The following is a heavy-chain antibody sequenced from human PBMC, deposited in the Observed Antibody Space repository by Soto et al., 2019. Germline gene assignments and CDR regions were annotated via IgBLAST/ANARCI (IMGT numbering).Heavy chain of an antibody. CDR1: GYSFAGYW. CDR2: IDPSDSQT. V-gene: IGHV5-10-1*01. D-gene: IGHD3-22*01. Sequence: PGESLKISCKGSGYSFAGYWITWVRQKPGRGLEWMGRIDPSDSQTYYSPSFRGHVTISATKSITTVFLQWSSLRASDTAMYYCARQIYDSDTGPNFQYYFDSWGQGTPVTVSS. CDR3: ARQIYDSDTGPNFQYYFDS. J-gene: IGHJ4*02.